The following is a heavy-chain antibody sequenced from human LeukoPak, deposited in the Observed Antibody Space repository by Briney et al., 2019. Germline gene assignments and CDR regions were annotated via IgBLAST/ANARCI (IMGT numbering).Heavy chain of an antibody. Sequence: GGSLRLSCAASGFTFSSYAMSWVRQAPGKGLEWVSAISSTGGATYYADSVKGRFAISRDNSRNTVDLQMNSLRADDTAVYYCAKESPYTSPRNYYFDYWGQGALVTVSS. V-gene: IGHV3-23*01. CDR1: GFTFSSYA. CDR2: ISSTGGAT. J-gene: IGHJ4*02. D-gene: IGHD4-11*01. CDR3: AKESPYTSPRNYYFDY.